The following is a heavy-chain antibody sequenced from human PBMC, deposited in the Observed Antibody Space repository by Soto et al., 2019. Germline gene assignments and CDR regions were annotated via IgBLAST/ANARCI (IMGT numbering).Heavy chain of an antibody. CDR2: MSYDGSNK. Sequence: QVQLVESWGGLVQPGRSLRLSCAASGFTFSSYAMHWVRRAPGKGLEWMAVMSYDGSNKYYADSVKGRFTISRDNSKNTLYLQMNSLRPEDTALYYCARDGGAYWGQGTLVIVSS. CDR1: GFTFSSYA. V-gene: IGHV3-30-3*01. D-gene: IGHD3-10*01. J-gene: IGHJ4*02. CDR3: ARDGGAY.